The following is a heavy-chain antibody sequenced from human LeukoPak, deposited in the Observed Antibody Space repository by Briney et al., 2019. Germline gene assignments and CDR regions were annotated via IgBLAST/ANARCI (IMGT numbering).Heavy chain of an antibody. CDR1: GYTFTGYY. D-gene: IGHD3-22*01. V-gene: IGHV1-2*02. CDR3: ARSRYYYDSSGYYYPFSDAFDI. Sequence: ASVKVSCKASGYTFTGYYMHWVRQAPGQGLEWMGWIHPNTGVTNYARKFHGRVTMTRDTSISTAYMELSRLRSDDTAVYYCARSRYYYDSSGYYYPFSDAFDIWGQGTMVTVSS. CDR2: IHPNTGVT. J-gene: IGHJ3*02.